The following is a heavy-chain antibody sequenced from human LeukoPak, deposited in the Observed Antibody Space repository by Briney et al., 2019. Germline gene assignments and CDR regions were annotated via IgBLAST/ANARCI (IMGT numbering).Heavy chain of an antibody. D-gene: IGHD3-9*01. CDR3: ARGNDILTGYYSDDAFDI. V-gene: IGHV3-48*01. J-gene: IGHJ3*02. CDR1: GFPFSTYN. CDR2: ITISTTLI. Sequence: GGSLRLSCAASGFPFSTYNMNWVRQAPGKGLEWVAYITISTTLIYYADSVKGRFTISRENAKNSLYLQMNSLRAGDTAVYYCARGNDILTGYYSDDAFDIWGQGTMVTVSS.